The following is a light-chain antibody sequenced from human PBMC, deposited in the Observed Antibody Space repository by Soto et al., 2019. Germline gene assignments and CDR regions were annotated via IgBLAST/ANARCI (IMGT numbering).Light chain of an antibody. CDR3: HEDAASPLT. Sequence: EIVLTQSPGTLSLSPGERATLSCRASQSVGNNFLGWYQQKPGQAPRLLIYHASNRATGIPDRLGGTASGTDSTLAISTVEPDDSAVDYGHEDAASPLTVGGGTKVDIK. J-gene: IGKJ4*01. CDR2: HAS. V-gene: IGKV3-20*01. CDR1: QSVGNNF.